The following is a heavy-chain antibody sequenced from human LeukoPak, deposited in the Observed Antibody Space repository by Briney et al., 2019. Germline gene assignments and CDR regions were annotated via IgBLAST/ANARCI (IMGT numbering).Heavy chain of an antibody. J-gene: IGHJ5*02. CDR2: IYYSGST. CDR1: GGSISSYY. D-gene: IGHD2-2*02. CDR3: ARNIVVVPAAISGWFDP. Sequence: SETLSLTCTVSGGSISSYYWSWIRQPPGKGLEWIGYIYYSGSTNYNPSLKSRVTISVDTSKNQFSLKLSSVTAADTAVYYCARNIVVVPAAISGWFDPWGQGTLVTVSS. V-gene: IGHV4-59*01.